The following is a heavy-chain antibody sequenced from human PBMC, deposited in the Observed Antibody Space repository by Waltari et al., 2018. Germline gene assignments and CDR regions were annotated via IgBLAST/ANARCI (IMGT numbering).Heavy chain of an antibody. CDR3: ARARGRYCSGGSCYAFDI. D-gene: IGHD2-15*01. J-gene: IGHJ3*02. CDR1: GFTFSSYW. V-gene: IGHV3-7*01. Sequence: EVQLVESGGGLVQPGGSLRLSCAASGFTFSSYWMSWVRQAPGKGLEWVANIKQDGSEKYYVDSVKGRFTISRDNAKNSLYLQMNSLRAEDTAVYYCARARGRYCSGGSCYAFDIWGQGTMVTVSS. CDR2: IKQDGSEK.